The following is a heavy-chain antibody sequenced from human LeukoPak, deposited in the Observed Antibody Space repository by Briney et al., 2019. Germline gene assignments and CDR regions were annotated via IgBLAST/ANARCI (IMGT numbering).Heavy chain of an antibody. V-gene: IGHV1-2*02. CDR3: ARGADAWEPYHPGL. D-gene: IGHD1-26*01. CDR1: GYTFTGYY. CDR2: INPNSGGT. Sequence: ASVKVSCKASGYTFTGYYMHWVRQAPGQGLEWMGWINPNSGGTNYAQKFQGRVTMTRDTSISTVYMELSSLRSEDTAVYYCARGADAWEPYHPGLWGQGTLVTVSS. J-gene: IGHJ1*01.